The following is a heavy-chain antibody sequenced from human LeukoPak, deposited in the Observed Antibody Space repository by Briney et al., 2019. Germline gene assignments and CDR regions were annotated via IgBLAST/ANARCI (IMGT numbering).Heavy chain of an antibody. D-gene: IGHD3-3*01. V-gene: IGHV4-59*08. CDR2: IYYSGST. CDR1: GGSISSYY. J-gene: IGHJ4*02. CDR3: ARSRPSPFFGVVLFFDY. Sequence: SETLSLTCTVSGGSISSYYWSWIRQPPGKGLEWIGYIYYSGSTNYNPSLKSRVTISVDTSKNQFSLKLSSVTAADTAVYYCARSRPSPFFGVVLFFDYWGQGTPVTVSS.